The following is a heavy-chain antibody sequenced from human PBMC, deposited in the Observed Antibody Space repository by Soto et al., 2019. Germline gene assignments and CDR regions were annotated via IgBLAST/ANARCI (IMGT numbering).Heavy chain of an antibody. CDR3: AGDQFGSSPNGYNWFDP. J-gene: IGHJ5*02. CDR1: GGSISSADYY. Sequence: QVQLQESGPGLVKPSQTLSLTCTVSGGSISSADYYWSWIRQPPGKGLEWIGYIYYSGSTYYNPSLKSRVTISLDTSKKQFSLKLSSVTAADTAVYYCAGDQFGSSPNGYNWFDPWGQGTLVTVSS. V-gene: IGHV4-30-4*01. D-gene: IGHD6-6*01. CDR2: IYYSGST.